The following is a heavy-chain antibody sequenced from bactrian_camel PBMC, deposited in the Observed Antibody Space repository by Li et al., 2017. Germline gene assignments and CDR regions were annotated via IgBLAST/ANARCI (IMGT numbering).Heavy chain of an antibody. V-gene: IGHV3S54*01. CDR1: GSTYLRNT. CDR2: IRTADDSP. D-gene: IGHD7*01. CDR3: AAGLGGGRILDRAEYNY. J-gene: IGHJ4*01. Sequence: HVQLVESGGDSVQAGGSLRLSCAASGSTYLRNTWAWFRQAPGKEREGVAAIRTADDSPYYANSVNGRFTISQDNGRNTLYLQMTNLKPEDTAMYYCAAGLGGGRILDRAEYNYWGRGTQVTVS.